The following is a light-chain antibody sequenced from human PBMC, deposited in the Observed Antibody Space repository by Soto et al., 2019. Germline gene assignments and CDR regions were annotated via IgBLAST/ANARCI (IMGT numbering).Light chain of an antibody. CDR3: CSYAGASTFV. V-gene: IGLV2-11*01. CDR1: SSDVGGYNY. Sequence: QSALTQPRSVSGSPGQSVTISCTGTSSDVGGYNYVSWYQQYPGKAPKFMIYDVTKRPSGVPDRFSGSKSGNTASLTISGLQAEDEADYYCCSYAGASTFVFGSGTKLTVL. CDR2: DVT. J-gene: IGLJ1*01.